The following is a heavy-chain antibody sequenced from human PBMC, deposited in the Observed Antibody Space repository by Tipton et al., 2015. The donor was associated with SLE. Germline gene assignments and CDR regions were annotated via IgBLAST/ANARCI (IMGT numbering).Heavy chain of an antibody. CDR2: MYYSGST. J-gene: IGHJ4*02. D-gene: IGHD1-26*01. CDR3: ARGGGSYYDY. Sequence: TLSLTCTVSGGSINTYYLTWIRQPPGKGLEWIGDMYYSGSTSYNPSLKSRITLSLDTSKNQFSLRVNSATAADTAVYYCARGGGSYYDYWGQGTLVTVSS. CDR1: GGSINTYY. V-gene: IGHV4-59*08.